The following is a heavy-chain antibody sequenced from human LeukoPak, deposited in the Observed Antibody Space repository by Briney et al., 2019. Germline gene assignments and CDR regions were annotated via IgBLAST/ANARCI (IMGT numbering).Heavy chain of an antibody. J-gene: IGHJ4*02. Sequence: ASVKVSCKASGYTFTSYYMHWVRQAPGQGLEWMGIINPSGGSTSYAQKFQGRVTMTRDTSTSTVYMELSSLRSEDTAVYYCARGCFVTSSGSCTLDYWGQGTLVTVSS. D-gene: IGHD2-15*01. V-gene: IGHV1-46*01. CDR2: INPSGGST. CDR1: GYTFTSYY. CDR3: ARGCFVTSSGSCTLDY.